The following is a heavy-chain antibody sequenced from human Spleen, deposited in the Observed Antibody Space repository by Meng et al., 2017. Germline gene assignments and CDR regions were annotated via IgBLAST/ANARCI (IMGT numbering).Heavy chain of an antibody. V-gene: IGHV4-30-4*01. CDR1: GGSINNADYY. CDR3: ASFDHIPRRNYFDY. J-gene: IGHJ4*02. CDR2: IHHSGSA. Sequence: QVQLQESGPGLVKPSQTLSLTCTVSGGSINNADYYWSWIRQPPGKGLEWIGYIHHSGSAYYNPSLKSRVSISVDTSKNQFSLNLNSMTAADTAVYYCASFDHIPRRNYFDYWGQGTLVTVSS. D-gene: IGHD2-21*01.